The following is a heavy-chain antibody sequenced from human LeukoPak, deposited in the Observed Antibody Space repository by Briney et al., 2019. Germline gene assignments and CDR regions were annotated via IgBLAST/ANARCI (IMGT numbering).Heavy chain of an antibody. D-gene: IGHD2-2*01. J-gene: IGHJ1*01. Sequence: AGGSLRLSCEGSGFTFSNYWMSWVRQAPGKGLEWVANIQQHGSETYYGDSVKGRFTISRDNAKNSLYLQMNSLRAEDTALYYCATYSSSNGREFQYWGQGTLVTVSS. V-gene: IGHV3-7*01. CDR1: GFTFSNYW. CDR2: IQQHGSET. CDR3: ATYSSSNGREFQY.